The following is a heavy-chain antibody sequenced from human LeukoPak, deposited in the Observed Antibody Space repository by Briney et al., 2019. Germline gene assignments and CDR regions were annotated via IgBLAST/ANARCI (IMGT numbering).Heavy chain of an antibody. CDR3: AKDREVNYDILTGYYHIHAFDI. CDR1: GFTFSSYA. D-gene: IGHD3-9*01. Sequence: GGSLRLSCAASGFTFSSYAMSWVRQAPGKGLEWVSAISGSGGSTYYADSVKGRFTISRDNSKNTLYLQMNSLRAEDTAVYYCAKDREVNYDILTGYYHIHAFDIWGQGTMVTVSS. J-gene: IGHJ3*02. V-gene: IGHV3-23*01. CDR2: ISGSGGST.